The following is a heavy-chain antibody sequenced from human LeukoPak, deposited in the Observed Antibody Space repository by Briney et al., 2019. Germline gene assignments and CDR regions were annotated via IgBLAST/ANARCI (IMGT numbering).Heavy chain of an antibody. J-gene: IGHJ4*02. V-gene: IGHV4-59*01. Sequence: KPSETLSLTCTVSGGSISSYYWSWIRQPPGKGLEWIGYIYYSGSTNYNPSPKSRVTISVDTSKNQFSLKLSSVTAADTAVYYCARDGTTGTTIWGQGTLVTVSS. CDR3: ARDGTTGTTI. CDR1: GGSISSYY. CDR2: IYYSGST. D-gene: IGHD1-7*01.